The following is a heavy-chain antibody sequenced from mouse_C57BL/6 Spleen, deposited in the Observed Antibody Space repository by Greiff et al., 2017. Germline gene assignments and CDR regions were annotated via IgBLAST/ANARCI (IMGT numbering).Heavy chain of an antibody. Sequence: EVQLQQSGPELVKPGASVKIPCKASGYTFTDYNMDWVKQSHGKSLEWIGDINPNNGGTIYNQKFKGKATLTVDKSSSTAYMELRSLTSEDTAVYYCARSGDSSGPSWFAYWGQGTLVTVSA. J-gene: IGHJ3*01. CDR3: ARSGDSSGPSWFAY. V-gene: IGHV1-18*01. CDR1: GYTFTDYN. CDR2: INPNNGGT. D-gene: IGHD3-2*02.